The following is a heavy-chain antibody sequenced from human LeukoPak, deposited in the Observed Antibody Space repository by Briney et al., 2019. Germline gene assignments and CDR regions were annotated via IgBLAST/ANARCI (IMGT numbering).Heavy chain of an antibody. Sequence: SETLSLTCTVSGGSISSYYWSWIRQPPGKGLEWIGYIYYSGSTNYNPSLKSRVTISVDTSKNQFSLKLSSVTAADTAVYYCARQGYCSGGSCSVFGYWGQGTLVTVSS. J-gene: IGHJ4*02. CDR2: IYYSGST. D-gene: IGHD2-15*01. V-gene: IGHV4-59*08. CDR1: GGSISSYY. CDR3: ARQGYCSGGSCSVFGY.